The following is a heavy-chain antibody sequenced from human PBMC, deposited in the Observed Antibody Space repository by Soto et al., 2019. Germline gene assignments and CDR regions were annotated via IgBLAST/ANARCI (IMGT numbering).Heavy chain of an antibody. CDR2: ISYDGNNK. CDR3: ANGGVGFAY. J-gene: IGHJ4*02. Sequence: QVQLVESGGGVVQPGRSLRLSCAVSGFPFSSFGMHWVRQAPGKGLEWVAFISYDGNNKYYTDSVKGRFTISRDNSKNTLYLQMNSLGAEETAVFYCANGGVGFAYWGQGTLVTVSS. CDR1: GFPFSSFG. D-gene: IGHD2-8*01. V-gene: IGHV3-30*18.